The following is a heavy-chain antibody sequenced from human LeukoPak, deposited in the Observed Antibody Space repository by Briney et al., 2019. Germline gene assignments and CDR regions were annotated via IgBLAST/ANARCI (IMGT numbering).Heavy chain of an antibody. CDR1: GFNFSDYY. J-gene: IGHJ3*02. D-gene: IGHD6-19*01. CDR3: AREGQWRSFDI. CDR2: ISTSSNTI. Sequence: LRLSCESAGFNFSDYYMSWIRQAPGKGLEWLSYISTSSNTIYYAESVKGRFTISRDNAKNSLYLQMNSLRAEDTAVYYCAREGQWRSFDIWGQGTMVTVSS. V-gene: IGHV3-11*04.